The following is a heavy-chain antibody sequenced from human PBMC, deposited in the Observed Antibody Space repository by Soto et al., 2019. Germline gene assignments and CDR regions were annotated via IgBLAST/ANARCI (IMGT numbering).Heavy chain of an antibody. CDR3: ARGPAAIEVVVAATWDY. Sequence: QVQLVESGGGVVQPGRSLRLSCAASGFTFSSYAMHWVRQAPGKGLEWVAVISYDGSNKYYADSVTGRFTISRDNSKNTRYLQMNSLRAEDTAVYYCARGPAAIEVVVAATWDYCGKGSLVTVSS. V-gene: IGHV3-30-3*01. CDR1: GFTFSSYA. D-gene: IGHD2-15*01. J-gene: IGHJ4*02. CDR2: ISYDGSNK.